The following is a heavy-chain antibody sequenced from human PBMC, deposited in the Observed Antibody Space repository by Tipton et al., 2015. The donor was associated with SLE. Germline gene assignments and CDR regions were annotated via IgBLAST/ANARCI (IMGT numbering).Heavy chain of an antibody. CDR1: GFTFDDYA. Sequence: SLRLSCAASGFTFDDYAMHWVRQAPGKGLEWVSGISWNSGSIGYADSVKGRFTISRDNAKNSLYLQMNSLRAEDTAVYYCARDSLSGGSCYSYWGQGTLVTVSS. V-gene: IGHV3-9*01. CDR3: ARDSLSGGSCYSY. J-gene: IGHJ4*02. CDR2: ISWNSGSI. D-gene: IGHD2-15*01.